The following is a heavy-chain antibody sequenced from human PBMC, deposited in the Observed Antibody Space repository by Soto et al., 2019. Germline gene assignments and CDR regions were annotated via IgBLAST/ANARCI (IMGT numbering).Heavy chain of an antibody. V-gene: IGHV5-10-1*01. CDR1: GYSFTSYW. CDR3: ARHPRYCSGGTCYRYYYGMDV. J-gene: IGHJ6*02. D-gene: IGHD2-15*01. Sequence: GESLKISCKGSGYSFTSYWISWVRQMPGKGLEWMGRIDPSDSYTHYSPSFQGHVTISADKSISTAYLQWSSLKASDTAMYYCARHPRYCSGGTCYRYYYGMDVWGQGTTVTVSS. CDR2: IDPSDSYT.